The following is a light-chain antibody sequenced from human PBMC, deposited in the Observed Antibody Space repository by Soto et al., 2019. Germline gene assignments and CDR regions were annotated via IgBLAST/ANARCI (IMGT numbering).Light chain of an antibody. CDR3: KQYNRYFRT. V-gene: IGKV1-5*03. CDR2: KAS. J-gene: IGKJ1*01. CDR1: QSISTW. Sequence: IQMTQSPSTLSASVGDRVTITCRASQSISTWLGWYQQKPGKAPKLLIYKASRLESGVPSRFSGRGSGTEFPLTIRSLQLDVFATYYSKQYNRYFRTFGKGTKGDIK.